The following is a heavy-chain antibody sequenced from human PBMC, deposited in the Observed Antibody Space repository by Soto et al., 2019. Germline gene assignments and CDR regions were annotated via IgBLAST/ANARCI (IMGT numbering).Heavy chain of an antibody. CDR1: GGSISSYY. D-gene: IGHD5-18*01. J-gene: IGHJ4*02. CDR3: ARSTEGYSYGAYFDY. CDR2: IYYSGST. Sequence: PSETLSLTCTVSGGSISSYYWSWIRQPPGKGLEWIGYIYYSGSTNYNPSLKSRVTISVDTSKNQFSLKLSSVTAADTAVYYCARSTEGYSYGAYFDYWGQGTLVTVSS. V-gene: IGHV4-59*01.